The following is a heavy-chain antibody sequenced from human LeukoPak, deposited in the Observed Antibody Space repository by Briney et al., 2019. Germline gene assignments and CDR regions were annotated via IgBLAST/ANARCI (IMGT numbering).Heavy chain of an antibody. D-gene: IGHD6-19*01. CDR2: IISDGSST. Sequence: SGGSLRLSCAASGFTFSNTWLHWVRQPPGQGLVWVARIISDGSSTVYADFVKGRFTISRDNSKNTLYLQMNSLRAEDTAVYYCAKTIAVAGTLDYWGQGTLVTVSS. J-gene: IGHJ4*02. CDR3: AKTIAVAGTLDY. V-gene: IGHV3-74*01. CDR1: GFTFSNTW.